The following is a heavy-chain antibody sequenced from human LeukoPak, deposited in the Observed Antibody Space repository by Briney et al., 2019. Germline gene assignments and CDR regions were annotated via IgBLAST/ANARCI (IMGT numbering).Heavy chain of an antibody. CDR1: GYTFTSYY. J-gene: IGHJ2*01. CDR3: ARITMVRGVIFDWYFDL. V-gene: IGHV1-46*01. D-gene: IGHD3-10*01. Sequence: ASVKVSCKASGYTFTSYYMHWVRQAPGQGLEWMGIINPSGGSTSYAQKFQGRVTMTRDTSTSTVYMELSSLRSEDTAVYYCARITMVRGVIFDWYFDLWGRGTLVTVSS. CDR2: INPSGGST.